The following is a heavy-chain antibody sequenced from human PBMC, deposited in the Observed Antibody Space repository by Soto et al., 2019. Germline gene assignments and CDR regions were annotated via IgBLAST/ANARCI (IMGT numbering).Heavy chain of an antibody. Sequence: EVQLVESGGGLVQPGGSLRLSCVASGFTVSSHYVSWVRQAPGKGLEWVSIIYSSGSTHYADSVKGRFTISRHNFKNTVFLQMNSLRAEDTAVYYCAKGYSDSNWDYYYMDVWGNGTTVIVSS. CDR1: GFTVSSHY. D-gene: IGHD5-12*01. CDR2: IYSSGST. V-gene: IGHV3-53*04. CDR3: AKGYSDSNWDYYYMDV. J-gene: IGHJ6*03.